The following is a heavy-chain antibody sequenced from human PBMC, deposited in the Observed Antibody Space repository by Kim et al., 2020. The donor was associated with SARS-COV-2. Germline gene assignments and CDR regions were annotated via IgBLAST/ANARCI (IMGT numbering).Heavy chain of an antibody. CDR2: ISYDGSNK. CDR3: ARDHRLVRGESGGMDV. D-gene: IGHD3-10*01. CDR1: GFTFSSYG. Sequence: GGSLRLSCAASGFTFSSYGMHWVRQAPGKGLEWVAVISYDGSNKYYTDSVKGRFTISRDNSKNTLYLQMNSLRAEDTAVYYCARDHRLVRGESGGMDVWGQGATVTGPS. J-gene: IGHJ6*02. V-gene: IGHV3-33*05.